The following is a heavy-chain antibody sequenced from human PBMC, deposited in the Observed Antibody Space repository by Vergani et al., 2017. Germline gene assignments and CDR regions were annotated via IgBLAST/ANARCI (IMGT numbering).Heavy chain of an antibody. CDR1: GYSFTSYW. J-gene: IGHJ3*02. V-gene: IGHV5-10-1*01. CDR3: ARLNRPNYYGSGTHTAFDI. Sequence: EVQLVQSGAEVKKPGESLRISCKGSGYSFTSYWISWVRQMPGKGREWMGRIDPSDSYTNYSPSFQGHVTISADKSISTAYLQWSSLKASDTAMYYCARLNRPNYYGSGTHTAFDIWGQGTMVTVSS. CDR2: IDPSDSYT. D-gene: IGHD3-10*01.